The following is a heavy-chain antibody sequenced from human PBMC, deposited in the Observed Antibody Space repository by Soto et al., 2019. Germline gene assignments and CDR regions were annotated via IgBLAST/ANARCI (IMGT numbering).Heavy chain of an antibody. CDR2: IIPVFGTT. Sequence: GASVKVSCKASGDSFGSYAVSWVLQAPGQGLEWMGAIIPVFGTTNYTQKFQGRVTITADDSTTTAYMELSSLRSDDTAVYYCAREPFGRFDPWGQGTLVTVSS. CDR1: GDSFGSYA. CDR3: AREPFGRFDP. J-gene: IGHJ5*02. V-gene: IGHV1-69*13. D-gene: IGHD3-10*01.